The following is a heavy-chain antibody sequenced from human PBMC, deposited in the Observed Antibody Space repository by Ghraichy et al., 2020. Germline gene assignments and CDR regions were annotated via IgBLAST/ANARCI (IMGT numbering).Heavy chain of an antibody. CDR2: ISGSGGTT. Sequence: GGSLRLSCAASGFTFSSYAMSWVRQAPGKRLEWVSAISGSGGTTYYADSVKGRFTISRDNSKNTLYLQMNSLRAEDTAVYYCAKRLDSSGYYSPGYWGQGTLVTVSS. V-gene: IGHV3-23*01. D-gene: IGHD3-22*01. CDR1: GFTFSSYA. J-gene: IGHJ4*02. CDR3: AKRLDSSGYYSPGY.